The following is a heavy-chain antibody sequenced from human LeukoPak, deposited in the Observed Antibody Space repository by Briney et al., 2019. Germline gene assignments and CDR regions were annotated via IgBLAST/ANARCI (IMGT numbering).Heavy chain of an antibody. J-gene: IGHJ5*02. D-gene: IGHD1-26*01. V-gene: IGHV3-23*01. CDR3: AKDMELAS. CDR1: GFTFSNYA. CDR2: ISSSGANA. Sequence: GGSLRLSCAVSGFTFSNYAMTWVRQAPGKGLEWVSLISSSGANAYYADSVKGRFTISRDNSKNTLYLQMNNLRGEDTAEYYCAKDMELASWGQGTLVTVSS.